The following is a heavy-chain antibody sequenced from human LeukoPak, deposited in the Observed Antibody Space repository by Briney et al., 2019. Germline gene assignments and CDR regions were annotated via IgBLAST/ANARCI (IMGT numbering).Heavy chain of an antibody. V-gene: IGHV3-23*01. D-gene: IGHD3-22*01. CDR2: ISGSGGST. Sequence: GSLRLSCAASGFTFSSYAMSWVRQAPGKGLEWVSAISGSGGSTYYADPVKGRFTISRDNSKNTLYLQMNSLRAEDTAVYYCAKSTDYYDSSGSDYWGQGTLVTVSS. J-gene: IGHJ4*02. CDR3: AKSTDYYDSSGSDY. CDR1: GFTFSSYA.